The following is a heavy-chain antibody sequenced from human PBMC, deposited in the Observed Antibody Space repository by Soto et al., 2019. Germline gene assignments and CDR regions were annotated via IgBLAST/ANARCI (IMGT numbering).Heavy chain of an antibody. J-gene: IGHJ5*02. CDR3: ATSGTEPVVVVTAPNWFDP. V-gene: IGHV3-23*01. CDR1: GFTFSSYA. CDR2: ISGSGGST. D-gene: IGHD2-21*02. Sequence: GGSLRLSCAASGFTFSSYAMSWVRQAPGKGLEWVSAISGSGGSTYYADSVKGRFTISRDNSKNTLYLQMNSLRAEDTAVYYCATSGTEPVVVVTAPNWFDPWGQGTLVTVSS.